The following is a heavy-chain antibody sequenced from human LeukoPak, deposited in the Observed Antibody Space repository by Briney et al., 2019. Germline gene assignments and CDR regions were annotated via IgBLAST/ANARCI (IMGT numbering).Heavy chain of an antibody. Sequence: SETLSLTCTVSGGSISSSSYYWGWIRQPPGKGLEWIGSIYYSGSTYYNPSLKSRVTISVDTSKNQFSLKLSSVTAADTAVYYCARADIVVVPAAIFDGFDYWGQGTLVTVSS. V-gene: IGHV4-39*07. CDR3: ARADIVVVPAAIFDGFDY. D-gene: IGHD2-2*02. CDR1: GGSISSSSYY. J-gene: IGHJ4*02. CDR2: IYYSGST.